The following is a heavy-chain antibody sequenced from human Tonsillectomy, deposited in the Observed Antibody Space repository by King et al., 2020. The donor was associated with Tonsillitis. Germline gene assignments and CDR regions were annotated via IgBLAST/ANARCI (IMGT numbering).Heavy chain of an antibody. Sequence: VQLQESGPGLVKPSETLSLTCSVSGGSISTYYWSWIRQPPGQGLEWIGYIYYGGSTNQNPSLKSRVTMSADASKKQVSLKLSSVTAADTAVYYCARHSPDSSSYYGGFDYWGQGTPVTVSS. V-gene: IGHV4-59*08. J-gene: IGHJ4*02. CDR2: IYYGGST. CDR3: ARHSPDSSSYYGGFDY. D-gene: IGHD6-13*01. CDR1: GGSISTYY.